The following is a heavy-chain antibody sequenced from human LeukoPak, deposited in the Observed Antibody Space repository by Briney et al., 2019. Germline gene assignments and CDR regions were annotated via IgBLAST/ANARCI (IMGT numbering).Heavy chain of an antibody. Sequence: KTSETLSLTCAGYGGSFSGYYWNWIRQPPGKGLEWIGYVYYSGSTNYSPSLKSRVTISLDTSKNQFALKLSSVTAADTAVYYCARGHPTYYYYGMDVWGQGTTVTVSS. CDR3: ARGHPTYYYYGMDV. D-gene: IGHD1-26*01. V-gene: IGHV4-59*01. J-gene: IGHJ6*02. CDR1: GGSFSGYY. CDR2: VYYSGST.